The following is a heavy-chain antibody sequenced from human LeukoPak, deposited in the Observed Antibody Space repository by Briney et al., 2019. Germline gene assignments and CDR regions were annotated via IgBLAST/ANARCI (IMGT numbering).Heavy chain of an antibody. V-gene: IGHV3-23*01. D-gene: IGHD2-15*01. Sequence: PGGSLRLSCAASGFTFGSYATSWVRQAPGKGLEWVSAISGSGGSTYYADSVKGRFTISRDNSKNTLYLQMNSLRAEDTAVYYCAKSIYVVVAASADYWGQGTLVTVSS. CDR3: AKSIYVVVAASADY. J-gene: IGHJ4*02. CDR2: ISGSGGST. CDR1: GFTFGSYA.